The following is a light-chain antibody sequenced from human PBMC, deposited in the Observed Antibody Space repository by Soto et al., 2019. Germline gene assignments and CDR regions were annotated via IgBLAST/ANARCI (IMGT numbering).Light chain of an antibody. CDR1: QSISIY. CDR2: TAS. J-gene: IGKJ2*01. Sequence: DIQLTQSPSSLSASVGDRVTITCRASQSISIYLNWYQYKPGKAPKLLIYTASTLQSEVSSRFSGSGSGTDFTLTISGLQPEDFATYYCQQSYGTPMYTFGQGTQLEIK. CDR3: QQSYGTPMYT. V-gene: IGKV1-39*01.